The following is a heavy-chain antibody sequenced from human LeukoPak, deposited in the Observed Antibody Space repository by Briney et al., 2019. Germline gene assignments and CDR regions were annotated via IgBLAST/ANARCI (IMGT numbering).Heavy chain of an antibody. Sequence: GGSLRLSCAASGVSSFSTYQMMWVRQAPVKGLDWVSYISNAGSTISYADSVKGRFTISRDNTNKSLHLQMNNVSVEDTALYYCATARRDDYNFIVEYWGQGTLVSVSS. D-gene: IGHD5-24*01. CDR1: GVSSFSTYQ. CDR3: ATARRDDYNFIVEY. CDR2: ISNAGSTI. V-gene: IGHV3-48*03. J-gene: IGHJ4*02.